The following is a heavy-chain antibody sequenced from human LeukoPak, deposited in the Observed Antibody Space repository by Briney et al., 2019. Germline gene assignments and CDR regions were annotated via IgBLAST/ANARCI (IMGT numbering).Heavy chain of an antibody. J-gene: IGHJ2*01. Sequence: GGSLRLSCAASGFTFSTYTMNWVRQAPGKGLEWVSSISSRSTYTYYADSVKGRFTISRDSAKNSLYLQMNSLRAEDTAMYYCVRAPPYCGGDCSDWYFDLWGRGTLVTVSS. V-gene: IGHV3-21*01. CDR1: GFTFSTYT. CDR2: ISSRSTYT. CDR3: VRAPPYCGGDCSDWYFDL. D-gene: IGHD2-21*02.